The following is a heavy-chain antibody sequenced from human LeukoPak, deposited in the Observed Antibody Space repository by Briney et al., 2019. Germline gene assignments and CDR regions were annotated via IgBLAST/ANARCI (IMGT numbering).Heavy chain of an antibody. CDR2: IKNKTNGGTT. CDR1: GFSLSNAY. V-gene: IGHV3-15*01. Sequence: GGSLRLSCAASGFSLSNAYMSSVRQAPGKGLEWVGRIKNKTNGGTTDYAAPVKGRFTISRYESKSTLYLQMNSLKTEDTAVYYCTTTIVGVTTWFDPWGQGTLVTVSS. J-gene: IGHJ5*02. D-gene: IGHD1-26*01. CDR3: TTTIVGVTTWFDP.